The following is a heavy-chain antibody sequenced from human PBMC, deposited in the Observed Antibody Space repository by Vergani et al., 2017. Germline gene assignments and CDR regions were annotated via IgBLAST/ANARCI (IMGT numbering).Heavy chain of an antibody. D-gene: IGHD6-19*01. CDR1: GFAFSNYA. CDR3: AKAYSSGWYYFDY. Sequence: EVQLLESGGGLVQPGGSLRLSCAASGFAFSNYAMSWVRQAPGKGLEWVSAITGSGGSTYYADSVKGRFTISRDNSKSTLYLQMNSLRAEDTAVYYCAKAYSSGWYYFDYWGQGTLVTVSS. J-gene: IGHJ4*02. CDR2: ITGSGGST. V-gene: IGHV3-23*01.